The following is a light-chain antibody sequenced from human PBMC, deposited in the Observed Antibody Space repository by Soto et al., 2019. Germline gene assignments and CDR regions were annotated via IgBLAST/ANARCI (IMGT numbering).Light chain of an antibody. Sequence: QSALTQPASVSGSPGQSITISCTGTRSDVGSHNAVSWYQQDPGKAPKLMIYDVSKRPSGVSNRFSGSKSGNTASLTISGLQAEDEANYYCCSYAGSSTVVVGGGTKVTVL. CDR2: DVS. V-gene: IGLV2-23*02. CDR3: CSYAGSSTVV. J-gene: IGLJ2*01. CDR1: RSDVGSHNA.